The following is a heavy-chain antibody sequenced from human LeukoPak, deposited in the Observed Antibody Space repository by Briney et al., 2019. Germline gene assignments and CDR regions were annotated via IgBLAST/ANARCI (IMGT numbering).Heavy chain of an antibody. CDR1: GFTFSSNY. J-gene: IGHJ3*02. D-gene: IGHD6-13*01. CDR3: ARSQQLSYAFDI. V-gene: IGHV3-53*01. Sequence: PGGSLRLSCAASGFTFSSNYMSWVRQAPGKGLEWVSVIYSGGSTYYADSVKGRFTISRDNSKNTLYLQMNSLRAEDTAVYYCARSQQLSYAFDIWGQGTMVTVSS. CDR2: IYSGGST.